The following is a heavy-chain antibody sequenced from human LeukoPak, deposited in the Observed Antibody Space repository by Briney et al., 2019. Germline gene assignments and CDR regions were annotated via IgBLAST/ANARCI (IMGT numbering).Heavy chain of an antibody. V-gene: IGHV1-2*02. D-gene: IGHD6-25*01. CDR2: INPDSGGT. Sequence: ASVKVSCKASGYTFTGYYIHWVRQAPGQGLEWMGWINPDSGGTSYAQKFQGRVTMTRDTSISTAYKELGRLRSDDTAVYYCARQRGGHEAFDIWGQGTLVTVSS. CDR1: GYTFTGYY. J-gene: IGHJ3*02. CDR3: ARQRGGHEAFDI.